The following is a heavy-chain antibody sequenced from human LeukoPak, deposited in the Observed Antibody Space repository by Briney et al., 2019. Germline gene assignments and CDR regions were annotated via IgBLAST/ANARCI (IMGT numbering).Heavy chain of an antibody. CDR1: GYTFTDYY. CDR2: INPNSGGT. J-gene: IGHJ4*02. CDR3: ATLRRSGWYIGD. Sequence: ASVKVSCKASGYTFTDYYMHWVRQAPGQGLEWMGWINPNSGGTNYAEKFQGRVTMNRDTSITTAYMDLSSLRSDDTAMYYCATLRRSGWYIGDWGQGTLVTVSS. V-gene: IGHV1-2*02. D-gene: IGHD6-19*01.